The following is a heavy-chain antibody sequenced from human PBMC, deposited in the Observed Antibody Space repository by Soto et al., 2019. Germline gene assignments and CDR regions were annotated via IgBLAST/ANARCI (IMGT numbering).Heavy chain of an antibody. D-gene: IGHD3-22*01. V-gene: IGHV4-34*01. CDR1: GGSFSGYY. CDR3: ARGSFSSGYYRPYYYYYGMDV. Sequence: KTSETLSLTCAVYGGSFSGYYWSWIRQPPGKGLEWIGEINHSGSTNYNPSLKSRVTISVDTSKNQFSLKLSSVTAADTAVYYCARGSFSSGYYRPYYYYYGMDVWGQGTTVTVSS. CDR2: INHSGST. J-gene: IGHJ6*02.